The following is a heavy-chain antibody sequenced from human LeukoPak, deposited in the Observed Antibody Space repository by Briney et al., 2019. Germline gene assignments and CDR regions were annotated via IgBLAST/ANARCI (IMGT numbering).Heavy chain of an antibody. CDR2: NYRSGST. Sequence: SETLSLTCTVSGHSINTYYYWALVRHPPGKGLELSGSNYRSGSTYYGPALKRRATISVDTYKHQFPLQLHAVAAAATDVHYCTRDPGYARYIDVWGKGTTVTVSS. CDR1: GHSINTYYY. V-gene: IGHV4-38-2*02. CDR3: TRDPGYARYIDV. D-gene: IGHD1-1*01. J-gene: IGHJ6*03.